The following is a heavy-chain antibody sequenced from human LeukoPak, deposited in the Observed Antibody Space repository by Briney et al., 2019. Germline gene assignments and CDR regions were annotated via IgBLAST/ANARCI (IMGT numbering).Heavy chain of an antibody. Sequence: GESLRLSCAASGFTFSTYAMHWVRQAPGKGLEWVAVMSSDGSNKYYADSVKGRFTISRDNSKSTLYLQMDSLRAEDTAVYYCAKAPDFLVVIPDGMDVWGQGTTVTVSS. CDR1: GFTFSTYA. CDR2: MSSDGSNK. D-gene: IGHD3-22*01. V-gene: IGHV3-30*04. CDR3: AKAPDFLVVIPDGMDV. J-gene: IGHJ6*02.